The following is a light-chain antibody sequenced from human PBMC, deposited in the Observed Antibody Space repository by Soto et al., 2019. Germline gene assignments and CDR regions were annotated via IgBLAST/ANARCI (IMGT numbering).Light chain of an antibody. CDR3: SSFTTSTTLYV. CDR2: EVK. Sequence: QSALTQPASVSGSPGQSITVSCTGTSGDVGASDYVSWYQHHPGKAPKAIIYEVKNRPSGVSSRFSGSKSANTASLTISGLQAEDEADYYCSSFTTSTTLYVFGTGTKGTVL. CDR1: SGDVGASDY. J-gene: IGLJ1*01. V-gene: IGLV2-14*01.